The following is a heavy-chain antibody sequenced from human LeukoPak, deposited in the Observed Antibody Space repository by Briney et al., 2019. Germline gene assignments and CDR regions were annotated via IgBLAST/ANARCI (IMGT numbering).Heavy chain of an antibody. Sequence: SETLSLTCTVSGGSISSSSYYWGWIRQPPGKGLEWIGSIYYPGSTYYNPSLTSRVTISVDTSKNHFSLKLSSVTAADTAVYYCARPLHYDSSGYPLGAFDIWGQGTMVTVSS. CDR3: ARPLHYDSSGYPLGAFDI. V-gene: IGHV4-39*02. CDR1: GGSISSSSYY. D-gene: IGHD3-22*01. J-gene: IGHJ3*02. CDR2: IYYPGST.